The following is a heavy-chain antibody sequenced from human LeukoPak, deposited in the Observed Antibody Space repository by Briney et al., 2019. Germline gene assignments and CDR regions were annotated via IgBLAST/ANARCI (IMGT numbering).Heavy chain of an antibody. J-gene: IGHJ5*02. V-gene: IGHV3-23*01. Sequence: GGSLRLSCAASGFTFSSYAMSWVRQAPGKGLEWVSAISGSGGSTYYADSVKGRFTISRDNSKNTLYLQMNSLRAEDTAVYYCAKGVNIVVVPGDWFDPWGQGTLVTVSS. CDR3: AKGVNIVVVPGDWFDP. CDR1: GFTFSSYA. D-gene: IGHD2-2*01. CDR2: ISGSGGST.